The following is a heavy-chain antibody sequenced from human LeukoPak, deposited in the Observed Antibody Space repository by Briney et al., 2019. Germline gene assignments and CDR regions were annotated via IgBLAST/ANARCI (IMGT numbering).Heavy chain of an antibody. CDR2: IYTSGST. CDR1: GGSISSYY. J-gene: IGHJ4*02. CDR3: AFSGWSADFDY. V-gene: IGHV4-4*07. Sequence: SETPSLTCTVSGGSISSYYWSWIRQPAGKGLEWIGRIYTSGSTNYNPSLKSRVTMSVDTSKNQFSLKLSSVTAADTAVYYCAFSGWSADFDYWGQGTLVTVSP. D-gene: IGHD6-19*01.